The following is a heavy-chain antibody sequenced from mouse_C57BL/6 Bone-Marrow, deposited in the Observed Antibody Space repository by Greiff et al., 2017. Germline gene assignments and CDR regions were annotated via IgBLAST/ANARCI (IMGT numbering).Heavy chain of an antibody. D-gene: IGHD1-1*01. Sequence: VQLQQSGPELVKPGASVKISCKASGYTFTDYYMNWVKQSHGKSLEWIGDINPNNGGTSYNQKFKGKATLTVDKSSSTAYMELRSLTSEDSAVYYCATLSYYGSSYCYWGQGTTLTVSS. V-gene: IGHV1-26*01. CDR2: INPNNGGT. J-gene: IGHJ2*01. CDR1: GYTFTDYY. CDR3: ATLSYYGSSYCY.